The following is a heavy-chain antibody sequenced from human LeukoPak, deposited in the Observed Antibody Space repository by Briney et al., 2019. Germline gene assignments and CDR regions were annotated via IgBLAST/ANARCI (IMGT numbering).Heavy chain of an antibody. CDR1: GFTFSSYA. CDR3: AKDGWGITMIVVVITHGYFDY. Sequence: GGSLRLSCAASGFTFSSYAMSWVRQAPGKGLEWVSAISGSGGSTYYADSVKGRFTISRDNSKNTLYLQMNSLRAEDTAVYYCAKDGWGITMIVVVITHGYFDYWGQGTLVTVSS. CDR2: ISGSGGST. D-gene: IGHD3-22*01. V-gene: IGHV3-23*01. J-gene: IGHJ4*02.